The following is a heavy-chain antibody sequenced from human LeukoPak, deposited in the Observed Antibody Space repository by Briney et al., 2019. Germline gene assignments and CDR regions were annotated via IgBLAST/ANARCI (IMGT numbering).Heavy chain of an antibody. J-gene: IGHJ6*02. D-gene: IGHD4-11*01. V-gene: IGHV1-46*01. CDR1: GYTFTSYY. Sequence: ASVKVSCKASGYTFTSYYMHWVRQAPGQGLERMGIINPSGGSTSYAQKFQGRVTMTRDTSTSTVYMELSSLRSEDTAVYYCARDLATVTTRKVYYYYGMDVWGQGTTVTVSS. CDR2: INPSGGST. CDR3: ARDLATVTTRKVYYYYGMDV.